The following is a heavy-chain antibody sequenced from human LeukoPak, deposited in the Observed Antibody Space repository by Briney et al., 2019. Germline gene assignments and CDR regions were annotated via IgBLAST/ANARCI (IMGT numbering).Heavy chain of an antibody. V-gene: IGHV3-43*02. D-gene: IGHD2-15*01. CDR2: ISGDGGST. J-gene: IGHJ4*02. CDR1: GFTFDDYA. CDR3: AKDISPRAVGVAAPDAY. Sequence: PGGSLRLSRAPAGFTFDDYAMHWVRQAPGKGLEWVSLISGDGGSTYYADSVKGRFTISRDNSKNSLYLQMNSLRTEDTALYYCAKDISPRAVGVAAPDAYWGQGTLVTVSS.